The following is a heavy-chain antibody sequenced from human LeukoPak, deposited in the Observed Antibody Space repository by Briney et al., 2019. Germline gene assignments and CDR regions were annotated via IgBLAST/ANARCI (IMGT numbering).Heavy chain of an antibody. CDR3: ARDPQYFFDSSGFDY. D-gene: IGHD3-22*01. CDR1: GFTFSTFS. CDR2: ISDSSTYI. J-gene: IGHJ4*02. Sequence: SGGSLRLSCAASGFTFSTFSLHWVRQAPGKGLEWVSSISDSSTYIYYADSVKGRFTISRDDANSSLYLQMNSLRVEDTAVYFCARDPQYFFDSSGFDYWAQGSLVAVSS. V-gene: IGHV3-21*01.